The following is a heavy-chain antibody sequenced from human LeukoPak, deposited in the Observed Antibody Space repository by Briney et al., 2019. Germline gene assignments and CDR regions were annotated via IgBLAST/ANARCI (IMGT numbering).Heavy chain of an antibody. V-gene: IGHV1-69*13. D-gene: IGHD5-24*01. CDR2: IIPIFGTA. Sequence: SVKVSCKASGGTFISYAISWVRQAPGQGLEWMGGIIPIFGTANYAQKFQGRVTITADESTSTAYMELSSLRSEDTAVYYCARGSAAKMATITTWGQGTLVTVSS. CDR3: ARGSAAKMATITT. J-gene: IGHJ5*02. CDR1: GGTFISYA.